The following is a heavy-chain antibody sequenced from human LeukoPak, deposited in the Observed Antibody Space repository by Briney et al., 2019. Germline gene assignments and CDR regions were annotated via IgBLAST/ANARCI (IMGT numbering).Heavy chain of an antibody. CDR1: GFFFNTNA. CDR3: ARDLVPYYDILTGYWGY. D-gene: IGHD3-9*01. CDR2: IKQDGSEK. Sequence: GGSLRLSCAASGFFFNTNAMSWVRQAPGKGLEWVANIKQDGSEKYYVDSVKGRFTISRDNAKNSLYLQMNSLRAEDTAVYYCARDLVPYYDILTGYWGYWGQGTLVTVSS. J-gene: IGHJ4*02. V-gene: IGHV3-7*01.